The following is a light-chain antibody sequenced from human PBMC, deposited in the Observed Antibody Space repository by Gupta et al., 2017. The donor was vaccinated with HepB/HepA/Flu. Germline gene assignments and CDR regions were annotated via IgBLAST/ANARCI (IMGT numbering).Light chain of an antibody. J-gene: IGLJ2*01. CDR3: YSPDSSSDHLVL. CDR1: SLRNCY. V-gene: IGLV3-19*01. CDR2: DNN. Sequence: SSELTQDPAVSVALRQTVRITCQGDSLRNCYASWYQQKPGQAPHLIIYDNNNRPSGIPDRFSGSTSFDTASLTITGAQAEDEADYYCYSPDSSSDHLVLFGGGTKVTVL.